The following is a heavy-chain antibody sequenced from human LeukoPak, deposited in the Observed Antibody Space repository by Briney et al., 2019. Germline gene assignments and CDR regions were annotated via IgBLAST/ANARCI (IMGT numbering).Heavy chain of an antibody. CDR1: GYSFTSYW. Sequence: GESLKISCKSSGYSFTSYWIGWVRQMPGKGLEWMGIIHSADSNTKYSPSFRGQVTISADKSISTAYLQWSGLKASDTAMYYCAGARHGDYRWDYWGQGTLVTVSS. CDR3: AGARHGDYRWDY. CDR2: IHSADSNT. V-gene: IGHV5-51*01. J-gene: IGHJ4*02. D-gene: IGHD4-17*01.